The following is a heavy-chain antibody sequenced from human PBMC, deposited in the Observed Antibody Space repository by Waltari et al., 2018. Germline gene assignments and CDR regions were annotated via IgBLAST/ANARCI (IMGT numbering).Heavy chain of an antibody. CDR2: ISAYNCDT. V-gene: IGHV1-18*01. D-gene: IGHD1-7*01. CDR1: GYTFTTYG. Sequence: QVQLVQSGAEVKKPGASVKVSCKASGYTFTTYGISWVRQAPGQGLEWMGWISAYNCDTNYAQRLQGRVTMTTDTSTNTAYMELRSLRSDDTAVYYCARDPPRGTKQDDWFDPWGQGTLVTVSS. J-gene: IGHJ5*02. CDR3: ARDPPRGTKQDDWFDP.